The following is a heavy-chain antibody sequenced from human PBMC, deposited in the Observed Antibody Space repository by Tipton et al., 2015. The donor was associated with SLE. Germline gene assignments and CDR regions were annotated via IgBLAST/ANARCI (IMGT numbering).Heavy chain of an antibody. V-gene: IGHV4-59*01. Sequence: TLSLTCTVSGGSISSYYWSWIRQPPGKGLEWIGYIYYSGSTNYNPSLKSRVTISVDTSKNQFSLKLSSVTAADTAVYYCARTYCSSTSCYNYYYMDVWDKGTTVTVSS. CDR2: IYYSGST. J-gene: IGHJ6*03. D-gene: IGHD2-2*02. CDR1: GGSISSYY. CDR3: ARTYCSSTSCYNYYYMDV.